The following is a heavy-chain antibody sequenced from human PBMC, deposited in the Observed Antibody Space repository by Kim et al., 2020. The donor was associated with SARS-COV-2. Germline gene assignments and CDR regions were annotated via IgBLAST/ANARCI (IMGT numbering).Heavy chain of an antibody. V-gene: IGHV1-46*01. D-gene: IGHD3-10*01. J-gene: IGHJ3*02. Sequence: ASVKVSCKASGYIFTSYYMHWVRQAPGQGLEWMGVINPSGGSTSYAQKFQGKVTMARDTSTSTVYMELSSLRSEDTAVYYCARETYGSGSYYAFDIWGQGTMVTVSS. CDR2: INPSGGST. CDR3: ARETYGSGSYYAFDI. CDR1: GYIFTSYY.